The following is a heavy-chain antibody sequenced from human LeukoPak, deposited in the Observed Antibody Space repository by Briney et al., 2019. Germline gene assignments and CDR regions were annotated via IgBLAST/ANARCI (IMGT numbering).Heavy chain of an antibody. J-gene: IGHJ3*01. CDR2: IYPGDSET. V-gene: IGHV5-51*01. D-gene: IGHD2-2*01. CDR1: GSTFTSYW. CDR3: ARQGYPLLGDDGGFDV. Sequence: PGESLQISCEVSGSTFTSYWIAWGRQLPGGGPEWMGIIYPGDSETKYSPSFQGQVIISADTSIRTAYLQWKSLKASDTAMYYCARQGYPLLGDDGGFDVWGQGTMVTVSS.